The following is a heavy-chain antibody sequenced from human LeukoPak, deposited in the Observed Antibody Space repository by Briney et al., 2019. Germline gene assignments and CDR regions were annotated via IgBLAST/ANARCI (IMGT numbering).Heavy chain of an antibody. J-gene: IGHJ6*03. Sequence: SETLSLTCTVSGDSMHSYYWSWIPQPPEKGLEWIGRAYSGVNAYYNPSLQSRVTISVDKSNNQFSLDLASVTAADTALYYCAREKSGTLTRAYYYIDVWGKGITVTVSS. CDR2: AYSGVNA. V-gene: IGHV4-4*07. D-gene: IGHD1-26*01. CDR3: AREKSGTLTRAYYYIDV. CDR1: GDSMHSYY.